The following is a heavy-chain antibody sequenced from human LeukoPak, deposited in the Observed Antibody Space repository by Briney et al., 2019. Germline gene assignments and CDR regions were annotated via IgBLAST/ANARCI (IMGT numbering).Heavy chain of an antibody. D-gene: IGHD3-9*01. CDR2: IYPGDSDT. V-gene: IGHV5-51*01. CDR1: GYSFTSYW. Sequence: GESLKISCKGSGYSFTSYWIGWVRQMPGKGLEWMGIIYPGDSDTRYSPSFQGQVTISADKSISTAYLQWSSLKASDTATYYCARHPSYYDILTGLNAAFDIWGQGTMVTVSS. CDR3: ARHPSYYDILTGLNAAFDI. J-gene: IGHJ3*02.